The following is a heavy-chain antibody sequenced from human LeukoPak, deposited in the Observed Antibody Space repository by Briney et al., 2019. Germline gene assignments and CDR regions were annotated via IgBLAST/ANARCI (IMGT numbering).Heavy chain of an antibody. D-gene: IGHD3-3*01. CDR2: INHSGST. CDR1: GGSFSGYY. J-gene: IGHJ3*02. Sequence: NSSETLSLTCAVYGGSFSGYYWSWIRQPPGKGLEWIGEINHSGSTNYNPSLKSRVTISVATSKNQFSLKLSSVTAADTAVYYCASNDFWGGYYTGGNAFDIWGQGTMVTASS. V-gene: IGHV4-34*01. CDR3: ASNDFWGGYYTGGNAFDI.